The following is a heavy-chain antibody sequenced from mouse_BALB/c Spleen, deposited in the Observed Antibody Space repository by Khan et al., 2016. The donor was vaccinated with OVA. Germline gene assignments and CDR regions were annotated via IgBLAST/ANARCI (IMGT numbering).Heavy chain of an antibody. CDR1: GYTFTSYW. CDR3: ARDQYGNYFYARDY. Sequence: QVQLQQPGAELVKPGAPVKLSCKASGYTFTSYWMNWVKQRPGRGLEWIGRIDPSDSETHYNQKFKDKATLTVDKSSSTAYIQLSNLKSEDSAVYYCARDQYGNYFYARDYWGQGTSVTVSS. V-gene: IGHV1-69*02. D-gene: IGHD2-10*02. J-gene: IGHJ4*01. CDR2: IDPSDSET.